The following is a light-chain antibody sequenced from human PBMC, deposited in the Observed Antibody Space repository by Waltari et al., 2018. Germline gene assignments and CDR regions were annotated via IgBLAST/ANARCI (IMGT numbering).Light chain of an antibody. J-gene: IGLJ3*02. CDR2: EDN. Sequence: QSALTQPASVSGSPGQSITISCTGTSSDVGRYNLVSWYQQHPGNAPNLMIYEDNKRPSGVSNRFSGSKSGNTASLTISGLQAEDEVDYYCCSYAGSAIWVFGGGTKLTVL. CDR1: SSDVGRYNL. CDR3: CSYAGSAIWV. V-gene: IGLV2-23*01.